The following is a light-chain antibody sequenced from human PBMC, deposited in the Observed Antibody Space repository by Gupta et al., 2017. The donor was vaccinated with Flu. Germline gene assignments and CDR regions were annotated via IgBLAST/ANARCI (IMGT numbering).Light chain of an antibody. CDR1: SSDVGAYNY. J-gene: IGLJ3*02. V-gene: IGLV2-11*01. CDR2: DVT. Sequence: QSVLTQPRSVSGSPGQSVTISCTGTSSDVGAYNYVSWYQHHPGKAPKVIIYDVTKRPSGVPGRLSGSKSGNTASLTISGLQADDEADYYCCSYGGTNAFWVFGGGTKLTV. CDR3: CSYGGTNAFWV.